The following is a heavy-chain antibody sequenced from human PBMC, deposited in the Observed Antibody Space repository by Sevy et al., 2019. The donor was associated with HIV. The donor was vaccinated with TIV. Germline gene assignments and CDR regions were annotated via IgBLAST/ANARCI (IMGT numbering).Heavy chain of an antibody. J-gene: IGHJ4*02. CDR3: ARDQAYDSSGQYGDFDY. V-gene: IGHV3-11*01. CDR2: ISSSGSTI. Sequence: GGSLRLSCVASGFTFSDYYMSWIRQAPGKGLEWVSYISSSGSTIYYADSVKGRFTISRDNAKNSLYLQMNSLRAEDTAVYYCARDQAYDSSGQYGDFDYWGQGTLVTVSS. CDR1: GFTFSDYY. D-gene: IGHD3-22*01.